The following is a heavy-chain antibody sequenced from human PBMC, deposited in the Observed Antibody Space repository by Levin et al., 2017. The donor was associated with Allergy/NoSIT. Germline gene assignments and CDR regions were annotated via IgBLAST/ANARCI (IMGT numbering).Heavy chain of an antibody. CDR2: ISFSGST. V-gene: IGHV4-39*01. CDR1: GGSISSSSYY. Sequence: SETLSLTCTVSGGSISSSSYYWGWIRQPPGKGLEWIGTISFSGSTYYNPSRKSRVTTSIDTSKHQFSLNLRSATAADTAVYFCARHRYYYDENGYQEPFDYWGQGTLVTVSS. D-gene: IGHD3-22*01. CDR3: ARHRYYYDENGYQEPFDY. J-gene: IGHJ4*02.